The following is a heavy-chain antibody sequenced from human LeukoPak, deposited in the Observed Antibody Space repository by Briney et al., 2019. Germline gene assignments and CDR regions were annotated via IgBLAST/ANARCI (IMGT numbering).Heavy chain of an antibody. J-gene: IGHJ2*01. CDR2: ISSSGSTI. Sequence: GGSLRLSCAASGFTFSDYYMSWIRQAPGKGLEWVSYISSSGSTIYYADSVKGRFTISRDNSKNTLYLQMNSLRAEDTAVYYCAKTTGSNLWYFDLWGRGTLVTVSS. V-gene: IGHV3-11*01. CDR1: GFTFSDYY. CDR3: AKTTGSNLWYFDL. D-gene: IGHD1-7*01.